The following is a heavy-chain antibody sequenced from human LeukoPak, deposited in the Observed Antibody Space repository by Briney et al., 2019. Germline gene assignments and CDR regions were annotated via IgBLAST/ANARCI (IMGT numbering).Heavy chain of an antibody. J-gene: IGHJ6*03. CDR3: ARDPDYYYYMDV. V-gene: IGHV1-69*13. Sequence: SVTVSCTASGGTFSSYAISWVRQAPGQGLEWMGGIIPIFGTANYAQKFQGRVTITADESTSTAYMELSSLRSEDTAVYYCARDPDYYYYMDVWGKGTTVTVSS. CDR2: IIPIFGTA. CDR1: GGTFSSYA.